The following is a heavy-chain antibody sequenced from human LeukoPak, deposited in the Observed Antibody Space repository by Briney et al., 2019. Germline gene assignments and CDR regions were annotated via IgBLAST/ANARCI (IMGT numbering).Heavy chain of an antibody. CDR3: AKAVHSSYYYYGTDV. Sequence: GGSLRLSCAASGFTVSSNYMSWVRQAPGKGLEWVSVIYSGGSTYYADSVKGRFTISRDNSKNTLYLQMNSLRAEDTAVYYCAKAVHSSYYYYGTDVWGQGTTVTVSS. V-gene: IGHV3-53*01. D-gene: IGHD2-21*01. CDR2: IYSGGST. CDR1: GFTVSSNY. J-gene: IGHJ6*02.